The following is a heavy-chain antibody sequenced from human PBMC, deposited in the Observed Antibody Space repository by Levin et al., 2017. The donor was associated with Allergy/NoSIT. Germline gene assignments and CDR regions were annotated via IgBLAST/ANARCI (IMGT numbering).Heavy chain of an antibody. J-gene: IGHJ4*02. Sequence: GGSLRLSCAASGFTFSSYAMHWVRQAPGKGLEWVAVISYDGSNKYYADSVKGRFTISRDNSKNTLYLQMNSLRAEDTAVYYCLNRGCSGGSCYFDYWGQGTLVTVSS. CDR3: LNRGCSGGSCYFDY. V-gene: IGHV3-30-3*01. CDR2: ISYDGSNK. CDR1: GFTFSSYA. D-gene: IGHD2-15*01.